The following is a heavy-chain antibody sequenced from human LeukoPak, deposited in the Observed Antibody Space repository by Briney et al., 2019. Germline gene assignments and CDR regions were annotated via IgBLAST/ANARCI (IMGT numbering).Heavy chain of an antibody. CDR1: GFTFDDYA. J-gene: IGHJ4*02. CDR3: AKDGDYGGNGQTFDY. D-gene: IGHD4-23*01. Sequence: GGSLRLSCAASGFTFDDYAMHWVRQAPGKGLEWVSLISGDGGSTYYADSVKGRFTISRDNSKHSLYLQMNSLRTEDTALYYCAKDGDYGGNGQTFDYWGQGTLVTVSS. V-gene: IGHV3-43*02. CDR2: ISGDGGST.